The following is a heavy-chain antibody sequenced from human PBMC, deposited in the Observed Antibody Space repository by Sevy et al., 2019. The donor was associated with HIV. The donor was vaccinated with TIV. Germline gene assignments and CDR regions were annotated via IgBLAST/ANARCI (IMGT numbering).Heavy chain of an antibody. CDR3: AKDKRGSIAARPFDY. D-gene: IGHD6-6*01. V-gene: IGHV3-23*01. CDR2: ISGSGGST. CDR1: GFTFSSYA. Sequence: GGSLRLSCAASGFTFSSYAMSRVRQAPWKGLEWVSAISGSGGSTYYADSVKGRFTISRDNSKNTLYLQMNSLRAEDTAVYYCAKDKRGSIAARPFDYWGQGTLVTVSS. J-gene: IGHJ4*02.